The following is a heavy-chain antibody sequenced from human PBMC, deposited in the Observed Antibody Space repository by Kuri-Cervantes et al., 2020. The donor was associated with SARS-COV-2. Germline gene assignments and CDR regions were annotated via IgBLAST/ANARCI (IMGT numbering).Heavy chain of an antibody. CDR3: ARGRGEEQWLDGLDY. CDR2: ISSGSVI. D-gene: IGHD6-19*01. V-gene: IGHV3-48*02. CDR1: GFTFSSYG. J-gene: IGHJ4*02. Sequence: GESLKISCEASGFTFSSYGMDWVRQAPGKGLEWVSHISSGSVIHYADSVKGRFTISRDNAKNSLYLQMDSLRDEDTAMYYCARGRGEEQWLDGLDYWGQGTLVTVSS.